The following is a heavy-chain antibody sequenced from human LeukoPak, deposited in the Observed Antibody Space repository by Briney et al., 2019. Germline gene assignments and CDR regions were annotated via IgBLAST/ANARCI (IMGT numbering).Heavy chain of an antibody. CDR1: GGSFSGYY. CDR2: INHSGST. V-gene: IGHV4-34*01. Sequence: SETLSLTCAVYGGSFSGYYWSWIRQPPGKGLEWIGVINHSGSTNYNPSLKSRVTISVDTSKNQFSLKLSSVTAADTAVYYCATPGILFSSGYYREDAFDIWGQGTMVTVSS. J-gene: IGHJ3*02. CDR3: ATPGILFSSGYYREDAFDI. D-gene: IGHD3-22*01.